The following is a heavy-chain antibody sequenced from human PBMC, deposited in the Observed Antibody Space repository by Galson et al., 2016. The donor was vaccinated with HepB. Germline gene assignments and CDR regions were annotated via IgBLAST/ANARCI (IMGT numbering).Heavy chain of an antibody. CDR3: ARSYYHDLGTYYMDPH. J-gene: IGHJ4*02. V-gene: IGHV3-23*01. CDR2: ISGSGATT. D-gene: IGHD3-10*01. CDR1: GFNFSRYV. Sequence: SLRLSCAASGFNFSRYVMPWVRQSPGKGLEWVSGISGSGATTFYADSLEGRSTISRDNSRHTLDLQIHSLRAEATAVYYCARSYYHDLGTYYMDPHWGQGALVTVSP.